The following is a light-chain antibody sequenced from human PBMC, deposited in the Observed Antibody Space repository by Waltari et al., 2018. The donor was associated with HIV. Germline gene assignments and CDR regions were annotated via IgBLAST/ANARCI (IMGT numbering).Light chain of an antibody. CDR3: SSYSSSDTHVV. CDR1: SSDVGGYNY. Sequence: QSALTQPASVSGSPGQSITISCTGTSSDVGGYNYVSWYQQHPGKAPKFMIYEVRNRPSGVSNRFSGSISGLQAEDEAYYYCSSYSSSDTHVVFGGGTKLTVL. V-gene: IGLV2-14*01. CDR2: EVR. J-gene: IGLJ2*01.